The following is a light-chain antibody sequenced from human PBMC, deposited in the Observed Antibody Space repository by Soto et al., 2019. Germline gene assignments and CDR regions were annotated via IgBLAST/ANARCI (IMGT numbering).Light chain of an antibody. V-gene: IGKV1-5*03. Sequence: DIQMTQSPSTLSASVGDRVTITCRASQSISSWLAWYQQKPGKAHKLLIYKASSLESGVPSRFSGSGPGTEFTLTISSLQPDDFATYYCQQYHSYPYTFGHGTQLEIK. CDR2: KAS. CDR1: QSISSW. CDR3: QQYHSYPYT. J-gene: IGKJ2*01.